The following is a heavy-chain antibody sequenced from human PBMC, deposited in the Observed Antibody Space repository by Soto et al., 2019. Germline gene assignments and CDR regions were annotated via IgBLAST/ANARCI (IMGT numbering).Heavy chain of an antibody. CDR1: GVTFKDYG. Sequence: GRSLRLSCGAPGVTFKDYGMHWVRQAPGKGLEWVAVISYDGKQTYYADSVKGRFTISKDKSKRTLFLQMNSLRVDDTAVYYCARDGWGSNWYFDLWGRGTLVTVSS. J-gene: IGHJ2*01. D-gene: IGHD3-16*01. CDR3: ARDGWGSNWYFDL. V-gene: IGHV3-30*03. CDR2: ISYDGKQT.